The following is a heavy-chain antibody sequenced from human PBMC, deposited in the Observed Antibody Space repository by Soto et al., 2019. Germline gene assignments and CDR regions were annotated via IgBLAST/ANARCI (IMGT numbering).Heavy chain of an antibody. J-gene: IGHJ5*02. D-gene: IGHD3-3*01. CDR3: AARGPDYDFWSGYQYNWFDP. CDR1: GGSFGNSA. Sequence: SVKVSCKASGGSFGNSAINWVRQTPGQGLEWLGGFIPVYRTLNYAQKFQGRVTITADKSTSTAYMELSSLRSEDTAVYYCAARGPDYDFWSGYQYNWFDPWGQGTLVTVSS. V-gene: IGHV1-69*06. CDR2: FIPVYRTL.